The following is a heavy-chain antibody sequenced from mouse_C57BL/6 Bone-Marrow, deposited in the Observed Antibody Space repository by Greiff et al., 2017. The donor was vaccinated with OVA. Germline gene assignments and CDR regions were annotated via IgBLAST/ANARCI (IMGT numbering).Heavy chain of an antibody. D-gene: IGHD2-1*01. J-gene: IGHJ4*01. CDR2: IYPGSGST. CDR1: GYTFTSYW. V-gene: IGHV1-55*01. CDR3: ARSGDYGNYYAMDY. Sequence: QVQLQQSGAELVKPGASVKMSCKASGYTFTSYWITWVKQRPGQGLEWIGDIYPGSGSTNYNEKFKSKATLTVDTSSSTAYMQLSSLTSEDSAVYYCARSGDYGNYYAMDYWGQGTSVTVSS.